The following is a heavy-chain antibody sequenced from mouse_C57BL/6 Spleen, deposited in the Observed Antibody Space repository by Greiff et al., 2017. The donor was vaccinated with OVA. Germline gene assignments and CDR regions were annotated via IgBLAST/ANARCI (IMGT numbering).Heavy chain of an antibody. CDR2: ISDGGSYT. V-gene: IGHV5-4*01. J-gene: IGHJ4*01. CDR1: GFTFSSYA. Sequence: EVQLQQSGGGLVKPGGSLKLSCAASGFTFSSYAMSWVRKTPEKRLEWVATISDGGSYTYYPDNVKGRFTISRDNAKNNLYLQMSHLKSEDTAMYYCARDGGSNYENAMDYWGQGTSVTVSS. CDR3: ARDGGSNYENAMDY. D-gene: IGHD2-5*01.